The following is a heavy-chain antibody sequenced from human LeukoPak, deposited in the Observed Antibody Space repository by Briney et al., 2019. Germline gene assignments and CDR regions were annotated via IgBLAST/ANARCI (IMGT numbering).Heavy chain of an antibody. V-gene: IGHV3-30*18. CDR1: GFTFSSYG. CDR2: ISHDGSSK. D-gene: IGHD3-9*01. CDR3: AKDLPQTGAFDI. Sequence: GGSLRLSCEASGFTFSSYGMHWVRQAPGRGLEWVAVISHDGSSKYYADSVKGRFTISRDNSKNTLYLQMNSLRAEDTAVYYCAKDLPQTGAFDIWGQGTMVAVSS. J-gene: IGHJ3*02.